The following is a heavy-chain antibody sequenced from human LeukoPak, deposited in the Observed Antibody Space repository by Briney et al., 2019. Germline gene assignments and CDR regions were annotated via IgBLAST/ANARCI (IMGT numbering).Heavy chain of an antibody. CDR3: ARVDYYDSSGYYTKNFDY. V-gene: IGHV1-18*04. CDR1: GYTFTGYY. D-gene: IGHD3-22*01. Sequence: VASVKVSCKASGYTFTGYYMHWVRQAPGQGLEWMGWISAYNGNTNYAQKLQGRVTMTTDTSTSTAYMELRSLRSDDTAVYYCARVDYYDSSGYYTKNFDYWGQGTLVTVSS. CDR2: ISAYNGNT. J-gene: IGHJ4*02.